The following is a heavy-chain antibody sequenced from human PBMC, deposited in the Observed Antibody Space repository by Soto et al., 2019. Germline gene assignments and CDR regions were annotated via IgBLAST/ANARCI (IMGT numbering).Heavy chain of an antibody. CDR2: IXYSGSX. D-gene: IGHD6-6*01. CDR3: ARAVGAPFYYLDF. J-gene: IGHJ4*02. CDR1: DDSSSNCY. V-gene: IGHV4-59*01. Sequence: ILSLTCSVVDDSSSNCYGSWIRQPPGRGLEWIGYIXYSGSXDYNTHIKSRXXMSGDKSXXQFYMKLSSVTAAETAVYYCARAVGAPFYYLDFWGQGTLVTVSS.